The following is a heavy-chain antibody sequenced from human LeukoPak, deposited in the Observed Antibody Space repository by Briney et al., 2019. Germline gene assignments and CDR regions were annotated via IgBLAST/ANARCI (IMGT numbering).Heavy chain of an antibody. J-gene: IGHJ4*02. D-gene: IGHD4-23*01. CDR2: INHSGST. CDR3: ASLTDYGGNSINY. Sequence: SETLSLTCAVYGGSFSGYYWSWIRQPPGKGLEWIGEINHSGSTNYNPSLKSRVTISVDTSKNQFSLKLSSVTAADTAVYYCASLTDYGGNSINYWGRGTLVTVSS. V-gene: IGHV4-34*01. CDR1: GGSFSGYY.